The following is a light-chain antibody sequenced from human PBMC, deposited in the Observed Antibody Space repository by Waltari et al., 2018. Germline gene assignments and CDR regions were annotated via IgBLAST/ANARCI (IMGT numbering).Light chain of an antibody. J-gene: IGLJ2*01. CDR3: SSYARSDNSVL. V-gene: IGLV2-23*01. Sequence: QSALTQPASVSGSPGQSITISCTGSTSDVGGYNLVSWYRQFPNKAPQLIIYEGTRRPSGVSSRFSASKSGNTASLTISGLQAEDEALYFCSSYARSDNSVLFGGGIQLSVL. CDR1: TSDVGGYNL. CDR2: EGT.